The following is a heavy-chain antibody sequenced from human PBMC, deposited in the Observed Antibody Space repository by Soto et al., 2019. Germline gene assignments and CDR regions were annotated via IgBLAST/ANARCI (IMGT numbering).Heavy chain of an antibody. Sequence: SETLSLTCTVSGGSISSYYWSWIRQPPGKGLEWIGYIYYSGSTNYNPSLKSRVTISVDTSKNQFSLKLSSVTAADKAVYYCARGYSYGSGENWFDPWGQGTLVTVSS. CDR1: GGSISSYY. D-gene: IGHD3-10*01. V-gene: IGHV4-59*01. CDR3: ARGYSYGSGENWFDP. CDR2: IYYSGST. J-gene: IGHJ5*02.